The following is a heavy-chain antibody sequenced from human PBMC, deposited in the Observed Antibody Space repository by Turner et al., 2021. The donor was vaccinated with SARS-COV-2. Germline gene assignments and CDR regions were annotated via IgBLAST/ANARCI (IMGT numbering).Heavy chain of an antibody. CDR1: GYNFTTYY. J-gene: IGHJ4*02. D-gene: IGHD6-6*01. Sequence: QVQLVQSGAEVKKPGASVKLSCKASGYNFTTYYIHWVRQAPGQGLEWMGIINPSDGRTDYPKRFKGRVTMTRDTSTSTVHMELSSLISEDTAVYYCATVVGAVWGQGTLVIVSS. CDR2: INPSDGRT. CDR3: ATVVGAV. V-gene: IGHV1-46*01.